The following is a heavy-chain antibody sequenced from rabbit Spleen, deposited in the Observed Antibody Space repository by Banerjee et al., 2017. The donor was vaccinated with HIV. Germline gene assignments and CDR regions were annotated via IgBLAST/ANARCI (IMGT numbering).Heavy chain of an antibody. CDR1: GFSFSSSDY. CDR2: INAITGKA. Sequence: QSLEESGGDLVKPGASLTLTCTASGFSFSSSDYMCWVRQAPGKGLEWIACINAITGKAVYANWAKGRSTFSKTSSTIVTLQMTGLTAADTATYFCARNYVNTFDPWCPGTLVTVS. CDR3: ARNYVNTFDP. V-gene: IGHV1S40*01. D-gene: IGHD1-1*01. J-gene: IGHJ2*01.